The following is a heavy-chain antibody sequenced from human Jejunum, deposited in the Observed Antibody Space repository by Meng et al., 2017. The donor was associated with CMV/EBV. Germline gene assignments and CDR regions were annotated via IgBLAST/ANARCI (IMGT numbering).Heavy chain of an antibody. J-gene: IGHJ4*02. CDR2: IYTSGST. CDR1: GGSISTYY. CDR3: ARENSGYDY. D-gene: IGHD5-12*01. V-gene: IGHV4-4*07. Sequence: QAQLEESGPGLVTPSDPLALTCTVSGGSISTYYWTWIRQPAGKGLEWIGRIYTSGSTHYNPSLKSRVTMSVDTSKNQFSLKLSSVTAADTAVYYCARENSGYDYWGQGTLVTVSS.